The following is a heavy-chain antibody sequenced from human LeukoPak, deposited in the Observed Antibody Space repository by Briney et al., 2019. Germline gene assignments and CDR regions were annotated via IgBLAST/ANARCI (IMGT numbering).Heavy chain of an antibody. CDR2: IYSGGST. CDR1: GFTVSSNY. V-gene: IGHV3-66*01. CDR3: ARCSSMYYFDY. J-gene: IGHJ4*02. D-gene: IGHD3-10*02. Sequence: PGGSLRLSCAASGFTVSSNYMSWVRQAPGKGLEWVPVIYSGGSTYYADSVKGRFTISRDNSKNTLYLQMNSLRAEDTAVYYCARCSSMYYFDYWGQGTLVTVSS.